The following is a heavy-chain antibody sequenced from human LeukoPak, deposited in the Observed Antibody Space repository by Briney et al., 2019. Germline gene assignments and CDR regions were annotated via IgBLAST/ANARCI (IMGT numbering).Heavy chain of an antibody. V-gene: IGHV4-34*01. CDR2: IHYGGTT. CDR1: GGSFSGYY. CDR3: TRDIGDFVSDF. Sequence: SETLSLTCAVYGGSFSGYYWSWIRQPPGKGLEWIGSIHYGGTTHYNPSLQSRVTISADTSKNQFALDLRSVTAADTAVYYCTRDIGDFVSDFWGQGTLVTVSS. J-gene: IGHJ4*02. D-gene: IGHD2-21*02.